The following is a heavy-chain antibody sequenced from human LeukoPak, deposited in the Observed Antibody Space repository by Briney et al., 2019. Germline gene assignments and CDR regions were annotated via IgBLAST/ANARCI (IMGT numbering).Heavy chain of an antibody. CDR2: IWYDGSNK. CDR3: ARDRVWRWLQSHYFDY. J-gene: IGHJ4*02. V-gene: IGHV3-33*01. Sequence: GGSLRLSCAASGFTFSSYGMHWVRQAPGKGLEWVAVIWYDGSNKYYADSVKGRFTISRDNSKNTLYLQMNNLRAEDTAVYYCARDRVWRWLQSHYFDYWGQGTLVTVSS. CDR1: GFTFSSYG. D-gene: IGHD5-24*01.